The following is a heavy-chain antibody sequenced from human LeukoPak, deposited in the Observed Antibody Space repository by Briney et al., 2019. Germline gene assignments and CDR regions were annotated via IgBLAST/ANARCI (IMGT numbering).Heavy chain of an antibody. CDR1: GFTFSSYA. Sequence: PGGSLRLSCAASGFTFSSYAMHWVRQAPGKGLEWVALILYDGSNKYYADSVKGRFTISRDNSKNTLYVQMTSLRAEDTAVYYCAREMYNWNDELDPWGQGTLVTVSS. CDR2: ILYDGSNK. D-gene: IGHD1-1*01. CDR3: AREMYNWNDELDP. V-gene: IGHV3-30-3*01. J-gene: IGHJ5*02.